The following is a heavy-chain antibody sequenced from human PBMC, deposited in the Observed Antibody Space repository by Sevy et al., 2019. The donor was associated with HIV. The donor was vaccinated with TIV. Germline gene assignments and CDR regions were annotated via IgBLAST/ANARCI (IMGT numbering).Heavy chain of an antibody. D-gene: IGHD3-3*01. V-gene: IGHV3-11*01. Sequence: GGSLRLSCAASGFSFSDYYMTWIRQAPGKGLEWVSYISTYGSTIYYAVSVKARFTISRDNARNSPYLQMNSLRAEDTAVYYCARVGLRFLEWLPHYGMDVWGQGTTVTVSS. CDR1: GFSFSDYY. J-gene: IGHJ6*02. CDR3: ARVGLRFLEWLPHYGMDV. CDR2: ISTYGSTI.